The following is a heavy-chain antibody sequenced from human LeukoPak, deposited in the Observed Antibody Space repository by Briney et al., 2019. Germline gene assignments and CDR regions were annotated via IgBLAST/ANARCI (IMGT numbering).Heavy chain of an antibody. CDR2: IYTSGST. V-gene: IGHV4-61*02. CDR1: GGSISSSSYY. D-gene: IGHD1-26*01. CDR3: ARSESGSPTGFDY. J-gene: IGHJ4*02. Sequence: SETLSLTCTVSGGSISSSSYYWSWIRQPAGKGLEWIGRIYTSGSTNYNPSLKSRVTISVDTSKNQFSLKLSSVTAADTVVYYCARSESGSPTGFDYWGQGTLVTVSS.